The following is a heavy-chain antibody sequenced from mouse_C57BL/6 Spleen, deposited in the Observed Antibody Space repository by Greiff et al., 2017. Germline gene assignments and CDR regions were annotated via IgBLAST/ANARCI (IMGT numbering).Heavy chain of an antibody. Sequence: EVQLVESGGGLVKPGGSLKLSCAASGFTFSDYGMHWVRQAPEKGLEWVAYISSGSSTIYYADTVKGRFTISRDNAKNTLFLQMTSLRSEDTAMYYCARRSYYGSSYVDAMDYWDQGTSVTVSS. V-gene: IGHV5-17*01. D-gene: IGHD1-1*01. J-gene: IGHJ4*01. CDR1: GFTFSDYG. CDR2: ISSGSSTI. CDR3: ARRSYYGSSYVDAMDY.